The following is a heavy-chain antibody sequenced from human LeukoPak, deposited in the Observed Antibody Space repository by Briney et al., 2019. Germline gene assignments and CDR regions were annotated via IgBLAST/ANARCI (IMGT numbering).Heavy chain of an antibody. CDR2: IIPIFGTA. V-gene: IGHV1-69*06. CDR3: ARPHGPDDAFDI. Sequence: SVKVSCKASGGTFSGYAISWVRQAPGQGLEWMGGIIPIFGTANYAQKFQGRVTITADKSTSTAYMELSSLRSEDTAVYYCARPHGPDDAFDIWGQGTMVTVSS. D-gene: IGHD5-24*01. J-gene: IGHJ3*02. CDR1: GGTFSGYA.